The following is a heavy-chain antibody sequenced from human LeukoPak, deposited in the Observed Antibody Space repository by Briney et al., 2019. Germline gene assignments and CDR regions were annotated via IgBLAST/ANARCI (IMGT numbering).Heavy chain of an antibody. V-gene: IGHV3-7*01. CDR1: GFTFSSYT. Sequence: GGSLRLSCAASGFTFSSYTMNWVRQAPGKGLEWVANIKQDGSEKYYVDSVKGRFTISRDNAKNSLYLQMNSLRAEDTAVYYCAREGPNLYCSGGSCYKQNWFDPWGQGTLVTVSS. J-gene: IGHJ5*02. CDR2: IKQDGSEK. D-gene: IGHD2-15*01. CDR3: AREGPNLYCSGGSCYKQNWFDP.